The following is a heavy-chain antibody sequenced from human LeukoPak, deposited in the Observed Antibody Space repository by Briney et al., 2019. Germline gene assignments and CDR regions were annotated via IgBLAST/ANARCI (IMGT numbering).Heavy chain of an antibody. CDR2: IRSKAYGGTT. CDR1: GFTFGDYA. J-gene: IGHJ4*02. D-gene: IGHD2-15*01. V-gene: IGHV3-49*03. CDR3: TTPRAGGWYFDY. Sequence: GGSLRLSCTASGFTFGDYAMSWFRQAPGKGLEWVGFIRSKAYGGTTEYAASVKGRFTISRDDSKSIAYLQMNSLKTGDTAVYYCTTPRAGGWYFDYWGQGTLVTVSS.